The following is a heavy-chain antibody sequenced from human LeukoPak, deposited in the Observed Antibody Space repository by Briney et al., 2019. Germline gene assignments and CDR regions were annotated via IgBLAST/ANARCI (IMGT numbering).Heavy chain of an antibody. CDR2: IYYSGST. J-gene: IGHJ4*02. Sequence: PSETLSLTCTVSGGSISSSSYYWSWIRQPPGKGLEWIGYIYYSGSTNYNPSLKSRVTMSVDTSKNQFSLTLSSVTTADTAVYYCARDRWSNWGQGTLVTVSS. CDR3: ARDRWSN. V-gene: IGHV4-61*01. D-gene: IGHD2-8*01. CDR1: GGSISSSSYY.